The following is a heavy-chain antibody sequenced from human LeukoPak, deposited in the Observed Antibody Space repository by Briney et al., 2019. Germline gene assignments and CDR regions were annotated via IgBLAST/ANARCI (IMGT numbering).Heavy chain of an antibody. CDR1: GITLSNYG. CDR2: ISDGGGSR. J-gene: IGHJ4*02. D-gene: IGHD3-10*01. Sequence: GGSLRLSCTVSGITLSNYGMSWVRQAPGKGLEWVAGISDGGGSRNYADSVKGRFTISRDNPKNTLYLQMNSLRAEDTAVYFCAKRGVVIRAVIIVGFHKEAYYFDYWGQGALDTVSS. CDR3: AKRGVVIRAVIIVGFHKEAYYFDY. V-gene: IGHV3-23*01.